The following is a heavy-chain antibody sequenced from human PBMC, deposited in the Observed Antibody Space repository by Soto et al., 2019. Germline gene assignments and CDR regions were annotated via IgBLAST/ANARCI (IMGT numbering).Heavy chain of an antibody. J-gene: IGHJ3*02. CDR1: GGSISSYY. D-gene: IGHD3-10*01. V-gene: IGHV4-59*01. CDR2: IYYSGST. CDR3: ARTTMVRGAGDAFDI. Sequence: SETLSLTCTVSGGSISSYYWSWIRQPPGKGLEWIGYIYYSGSTNYNPSLKSRVTISVDTSKNQFSLKLSSVTAADTAVYYCARTTMVRGAGDAFDIWGQGTMVTVSS.